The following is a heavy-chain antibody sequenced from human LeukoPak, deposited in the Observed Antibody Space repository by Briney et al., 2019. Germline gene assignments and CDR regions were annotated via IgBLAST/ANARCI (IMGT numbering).Heavy chain of an antibody. CDR1: GFTFSSYS. D-gene: IGHD1-26*01. CDR2: ISSSSSYI. Sequence: GGSLRLSCAASGFTFSSYSMNWVRQAPGKGLEWVSSISSSSSYIYYADSVKGRFTISRDNAKNSLYLQMNSLRAEDTAVYYCARVVGATFFDAFDIWGQGTMVTVSS. J-gene: IGHJ3*02. V-gene: IGHV3-21*01. CDR3: ARVVGATFFDAFDI.